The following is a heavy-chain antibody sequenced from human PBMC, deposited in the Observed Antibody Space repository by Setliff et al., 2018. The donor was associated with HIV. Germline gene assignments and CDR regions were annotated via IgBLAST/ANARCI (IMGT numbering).Heavy chain of an antibody. CDR3: VRHGGTIVVVTTPRLVVWYIDL. CDR1: GGSINSSSYY. V-gene: IGHV4-39*01. D-gene: IGHD2-21*02. Sequence: SETLSLTCTVSGGSINSSSYYWGWIRQPPGKGPGWIGSIYYSGSTYYNPSLKSRVTISEDTSKNQISLKLSSVSAADTAVYYCVRHGGTIVVVTTPRLVVWYIDLWGRGTLVTVSS. J-gene: IGHJ2*01. CDR2: IYYSGST.